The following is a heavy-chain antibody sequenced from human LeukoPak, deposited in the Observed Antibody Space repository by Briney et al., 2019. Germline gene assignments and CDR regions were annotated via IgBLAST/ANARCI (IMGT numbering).Heavy chain of an antibody. J-gene: IGHJ6*02. D-gene: IGHD2-2*01. CDR2: IYYSGST. V-gene: IGHV4-39*01. Sequence: SETLSLTCTVSGGSIISTNYYWGWIRQPPGKGLEWIGSIYYSGSTYYNPSRKSRVTISVDTSKNQFSLKLSSVTAADTAVYYCARSQHCSSTSCYLYYYYGMDVWGQGTTVTVSS. CDR1: GGSIISTNYY. CDR3: ARSQHCSSTSCYLYYYYGMDV.